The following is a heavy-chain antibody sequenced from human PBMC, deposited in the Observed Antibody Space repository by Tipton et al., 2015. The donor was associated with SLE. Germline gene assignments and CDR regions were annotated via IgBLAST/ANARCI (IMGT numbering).Heavy chain of an antibody. J-gene: IGHJ4*02. Sequence: AVSGFPFSNFWMHWVRQAPGKGLVWVSRMNTDGTITSYVDSVKGRFTISRDNAKNTLYLQMNSLRVEDTAVYYCVRDVASPHGIIDYWGQGTLVTVPS. V-gene: IGHV3-74*01. CDR1: GFPFSNFW. CDR3: VRDVASPHGIIDY. D-gene: IGHD1-14*01. CDR2: MNTDGTIT.